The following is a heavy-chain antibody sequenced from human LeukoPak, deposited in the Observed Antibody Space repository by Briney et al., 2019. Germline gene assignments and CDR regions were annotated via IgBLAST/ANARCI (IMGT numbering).Heavy chain of an antibody. J-gene: IGHJ6*02. Sequence: ASQTLSLTCAVSGGSISSGGYSWSWIRQPPGKGLEWIGYIYHSGSTYYNPSLKSRVTISVDRSKNQFSLKLSSVTAADTAVYYCARGSGRGGYYYPSSYYYYGMDVWGQGTTVTVSS. D-gene: IGHD3-22*01. CDR2: IYHSGST. CDR3: ARGSGRGGYYYPSSYYYYGMDV. V-gene: IGHV4-30-2*01. CDR1: GGSISSGGYS.